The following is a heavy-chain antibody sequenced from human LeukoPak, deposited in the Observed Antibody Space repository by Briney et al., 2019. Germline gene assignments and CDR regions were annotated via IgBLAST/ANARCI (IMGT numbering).Heavy chain of an antibody. D-gene: IGHD4-17*01. Sequence: GGSLRLSCAASGFTFSSYGMHWVRQAPGKGLEWVAFIRYDGSNKYYADSVKGRFTISRDNSKNTLYLQMNSLRAEDTAVYYCARVLSAVTTGNSDYWGQGTLVTVSS. CDR2: IRYDGSNK. CDR3: ARVLSAVTTGNSDY. CDR1: GFTFSSYG. J-gene: IGHJ4*02. V-gene: IGHV3-30*02.